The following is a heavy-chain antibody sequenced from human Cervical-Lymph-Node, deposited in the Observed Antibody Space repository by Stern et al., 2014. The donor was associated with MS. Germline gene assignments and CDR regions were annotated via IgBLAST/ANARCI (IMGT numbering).Heavy chain of an antibody. CDR2: IIPIFGTA. CDR3: AREFNYDTSGYYFYY. Sequence: QVQLGQSGAEVKKPGSSVKVSCKASGGTFSNYGISWVRQAPGQGLVWMGGIIPIFGTANYAQKFQGRVTITADESTSTAYMELSSLRSEDTAVYYCAREFNYDTSGYYFYYWGQGTLVTVSS. CDR1: GGTFSNYG. D-gene: IGHD3-22*01. J-gene: IGHJ4*02. V-gene: IGHV1-69*01.